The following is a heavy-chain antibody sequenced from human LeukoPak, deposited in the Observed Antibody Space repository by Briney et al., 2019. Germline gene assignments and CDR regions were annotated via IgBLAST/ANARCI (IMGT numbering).Heavy chain of an antibody. Sequence: PSETLSLTCTVSGGSISSYYWSWIRQPAGKGLEWIGRIYTSGSTNYNPSLKSRVTMSVDTSKNQFSLKLSSVTAADTAVYYCAGRYYYGSGSSYYYYMDVWGKGTTVTIPS. CDR1: GGSISSYY. CDR3: AGRYYYGSGSSYYYYMDV. J-gene: IGHJ6*03. CDR2: IYTSGST. D-gene: IGHD3-10*01. V-gene: IGHV4-4*07.